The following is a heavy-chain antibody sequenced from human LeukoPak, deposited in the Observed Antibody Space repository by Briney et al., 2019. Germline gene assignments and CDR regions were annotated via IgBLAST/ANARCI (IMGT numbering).Heavy chain of an antibody. J-gene: IGHJ3*02. Sequence: SGTLSLPCTVSGGSISSSSYYWGWIRQPPGKGLEWIGSIYYSGSTYYNPSLKSRVTISVDTSKNQFSLKLSSVTAADTAVYYCVVKTGTNAFDIWGQGTMVTVSS. D-gene: IGHD1-1*01. V-gene: IGHV4-39*01. CDR2: IYYSGST. CDR1: GGSISSSSYY. CDR3: VVKTGTNAFDI.